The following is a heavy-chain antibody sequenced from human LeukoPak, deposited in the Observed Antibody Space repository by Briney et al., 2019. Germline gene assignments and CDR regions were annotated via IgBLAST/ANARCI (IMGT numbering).Heavy chain of an antibody. V-gene: IGHV4-59*01. CDR1: GGSISSYY. J-gene: IGHJ4*02. Sequence: SETLSLTCTVSGGSISSYYWSWIRQPPGKGLEWIGYIYYNGSTNYNPSLKSRVTISVDTSKNQFSLKLSSVTAADTAVYYCARDVGAGSSHFDYWGQGTLVTVSS. D-gene: IGHD6-13*01. CDR2: IYYNGST. CDR3: ARDVGAGSSHFDY.